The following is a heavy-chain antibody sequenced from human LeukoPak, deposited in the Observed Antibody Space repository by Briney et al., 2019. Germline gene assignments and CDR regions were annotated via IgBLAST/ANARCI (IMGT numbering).Heavy chain of an antibody. D-gene: IGHD3-9*01. CDR2: INPNSGGT. Sequence: APVKVSCKASGYTFTGYYMHWVRQAPGQGLEWMGWINPNSGGTNYAQKFQGWVTMTRDTSISTAYMELSRLRSDDTAVYYCARSPYDILTGYYNAFDYWGQGTLVTVSS. CDR3: ARSPYDILTGYYNAFDY. V-gene: IGHV1-2*04. CDR1: GYTFTGYY. J-gene: IGHJ4*02.